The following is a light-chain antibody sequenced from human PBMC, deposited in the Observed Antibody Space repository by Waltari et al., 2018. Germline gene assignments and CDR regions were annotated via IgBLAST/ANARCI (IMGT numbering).Light chain of an antibody. V-gene: IGLV2-14*03. CDR1: SSNVGGYNS. CDR3: SAYISSSTLEL. J-gene: IGLJ2*01. CDR2: DVN. Sequence: QSALTQPASVSGSPGQSITISCTGTSSNVGGYNSLSWYQQHPGKAPKLMIFDVNNRPSGVSNRFSGSKSGNTASLTISGLQAEDEADYYCSAYISSSTLELFGGGTRLTVL.